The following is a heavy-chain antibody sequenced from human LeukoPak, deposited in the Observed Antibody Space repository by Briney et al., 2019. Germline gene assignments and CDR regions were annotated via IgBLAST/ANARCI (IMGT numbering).Heavy chain of an antibody. CDR1: GASLSNYY. Sequence: SETLSLTCTVSGASLSNYYWSWIRHPPGKGLVWIGYIYPSGSTYYNPSLKSRVTISADADKSQFSLKLRSVTAADTAVYYCARDQISTTWYGAFDIWGQGTMVSVSS. D-gene: IGHD6-13*01. CDR3: ARDQISTTWYGAFDI. V-gene: IGHV4-59*01. J-gene: IGHJ3*02. CDR2: IYPSGST.